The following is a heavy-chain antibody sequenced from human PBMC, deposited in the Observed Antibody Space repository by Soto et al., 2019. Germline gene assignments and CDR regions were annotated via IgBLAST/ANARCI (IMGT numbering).Heavy chain of an antibody. V-gene: IGHV3-33*01. D-gene: IGHD2-8*01. CDR1: GFTFSSYG. J-gene: IGHJ6*02. CDR3: ASEGDCTNGVCYTPHYGMDV. CDR2: IWYDGSNK. Sequence: QVQLVESGGGVVQPGRSLRLSCAASGFTFSSYGMHWVRQAPGKGLEWVAVIWYDGSNKYYADSVKGRFTISRDNSKNTLYLQMNSLRAEDTAVYYCASEGDCTNGVCYTPHYGMDVWGQGTTVTVSS.